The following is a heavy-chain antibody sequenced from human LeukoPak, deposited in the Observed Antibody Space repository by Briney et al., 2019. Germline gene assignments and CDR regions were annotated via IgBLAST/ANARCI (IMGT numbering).Heavy chain of an antibody. CDR2: ISYDGSNK. CDR1: GFTFSTYG. J-gene: IGHJ4*02. Sequence: GGSLRLSCAASGFTFSTYGMHWVRQAPGKGLEWVAVISYDGSNKYYADSVKGRFTISRDNAKNSLYLQMNSLRAEDTAVYYCARDQPSFAYYYDSSGYYHFDYWGQGTLVTVSS. D-gene: IGHD3-22*01. V-gene: IGHV3-30*03. CDR3: ARDQPSFAYYYDSSGYYHFDY.